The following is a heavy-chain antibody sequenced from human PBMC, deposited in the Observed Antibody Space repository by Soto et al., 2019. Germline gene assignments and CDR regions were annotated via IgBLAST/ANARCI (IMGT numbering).Heavy chain of an antibody. J-gene: IGHJ4*02. CDR1: SLTFGSRA. Sequence: GGSLRLSCVASSLTFGSRAMSWVPHSPRDGLVWVSTITYSCGHDKYADSVRGRFDISRDPSKNTIHLYISALCTEASVTFFCVRGSKDSYPGSRIFDFWGRGTMVTVSS. D-gene: IGHD3-10*01. V-gene: IGHV3-23*01. CDR3: VRGSKDSYPGSRIFDF. CDR2: ITYSCGHD.